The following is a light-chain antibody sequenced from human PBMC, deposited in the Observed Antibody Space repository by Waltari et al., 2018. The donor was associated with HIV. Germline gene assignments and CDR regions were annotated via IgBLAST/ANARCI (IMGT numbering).Light chain of an antibody. CDR1: SSNIAINS. J-gene: IGLJ1*01. Sequence: QSVLTQPPSASGTPGQRVTISCSGSSSNIAINSVHCYQQLPGAAPTLLLYTNNQRPSGVPDRFSCSKSGTSASLAISGLQSEDEADYYCAAWDDSLNGFVFGAGTKVTVL. CDR3: AAWDDSLNGFV. V-gene: IGLV1-44*01. CDR2: TNN.